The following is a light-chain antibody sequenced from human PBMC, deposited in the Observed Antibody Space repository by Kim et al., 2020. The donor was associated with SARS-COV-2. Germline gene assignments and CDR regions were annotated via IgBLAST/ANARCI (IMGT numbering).Light chain of an antibody. CDR1: QGLSNA. CDR3: QQSYGIPWT. J-gene: IGKJ1*01. Sequence: PTVGDTVTGTRRASQGLSNALAWYQHKPGKAPKLRVYGATTLQSGVPSRFSGSGSGTEYTLTISSLQPEDLGTFYCQQSYGIPWTFGKGTKVDIK. CDR2: GAT. V-gene: IGKV1-NL1*01.